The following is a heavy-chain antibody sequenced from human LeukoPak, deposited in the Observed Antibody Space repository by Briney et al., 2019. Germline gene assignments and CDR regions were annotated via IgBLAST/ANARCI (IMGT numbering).Heavy chain of an antibody. D-gene: IGHD6-19*01. J-gene: IGHJ4*02. CDR2: IYYSGST. V-gene: IGHV4-59*01. CDR1: GGSISSYY. CDR3: ARARYSSGPPYYFDY. Sequence: SETLSLTCTVSGGSISSYYWSWIRQPPGKGLEWIGYIYYSGSTNYNPSLKSRVTISVDTSKNQFSLKLSSVTAADTAVYYCARARYSSGPPYYFDYWGQGTLVTVSS.